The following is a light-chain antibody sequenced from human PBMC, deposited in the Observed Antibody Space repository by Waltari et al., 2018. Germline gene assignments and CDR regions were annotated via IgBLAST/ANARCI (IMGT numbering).Light chain of an antibody. Sequence: EIVLTQSPGTLSLSSGERATLSCRTSQSISKYLAWYQQKPDQAPRLLIYHASSRATGIPDRFSGSGSGTDFSLTISRLEPEDFAVYYCQHYESIPVTFGQGTKVEIK. V-gene: IGKV3-20*01. J-gene: IGKJ1*01. CDR3: QHYESIPVT. CDR1: QSISKY. CDR2: HAS.